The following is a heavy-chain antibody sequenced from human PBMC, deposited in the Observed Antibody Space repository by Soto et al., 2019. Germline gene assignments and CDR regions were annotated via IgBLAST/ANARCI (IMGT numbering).Heavy chain of an antibody. CDR3: VTDSRDGYNFYYYYGMDV. CDR1: GYTLTELS. Sequence: ASVKVSCKVSGYTLTELSMHWVRQAPGKGLEWMGGFDPEDGETIYAQKFQGRVTMTEDTSTDTAYMELSSLRSEDTAVYYCVTDSRDGYNFYYYYGMDVWGQGTTVTSP. J-gene: IGHJ6*02. CDR2: FDPEDGET. V-gene: IGHV1-24*01. D-gene: IGHD5-12*01.